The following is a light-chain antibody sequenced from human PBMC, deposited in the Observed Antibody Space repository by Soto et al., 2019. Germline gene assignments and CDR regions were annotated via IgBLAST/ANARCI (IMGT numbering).Light chain of an antibody. CDR2: DAS. CDR1: QSVSNN. Sequence: ILMTQSPATLSVSPGERATLSCRASQSVSNNLAWYQQKPGQAPRLLIYDASTMATGIPPRFSGSGSGTEFSLTIIGLQSEDYAVYYCQQYNNWPPWTFGQGTKVEIK. CDR3: QQYNNWPPWT. J-gene: IGKJ1*01. V-gene: IGKV3-15*01.